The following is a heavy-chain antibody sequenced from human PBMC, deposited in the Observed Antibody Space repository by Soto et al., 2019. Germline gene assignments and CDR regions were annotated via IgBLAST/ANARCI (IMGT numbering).Heavy chain of an antibody. CDR1: GFTFSSYG. Sequence: QVQLVESGGGVVQPGRSLRLSCAASGFTFSSYGMHWVRQAPGKGLEWVAVISYDGSNKYYADSVKGRFTISRDNSKNRLYLQITTLRAEDTAVYSCNSVTAMVLSDYWGQGTLVTVPS. D-gene: IGHD5-18*01. J-gene: IGHJ4*02. V-gene: IGHV3-30*03. CDR2: ISYDGSNK. CDR3: NSVTAMVLSDY.